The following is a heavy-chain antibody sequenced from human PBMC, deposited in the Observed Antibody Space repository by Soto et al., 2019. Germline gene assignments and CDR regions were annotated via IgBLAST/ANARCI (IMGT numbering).Heavy chain of an antibody. CDR1: GGTFSSYA. J-gene: IGHJ3*02. D-gene: IGHD5-18*01. CDR3: ARTRLATWIQREDAFDI. Sequence: SVKVSCKASGGTFSSYAISWVRQAPGQGLEWMGGIIPIFGTANYAQKFQGRVTITADESTSTAYMELSSLRSEDTAVYYRARTRLATWIQREDAFDIWGQGTMVTVSS. V-gene: IGHV1-69*13. CDR2: IIPIFGTA.